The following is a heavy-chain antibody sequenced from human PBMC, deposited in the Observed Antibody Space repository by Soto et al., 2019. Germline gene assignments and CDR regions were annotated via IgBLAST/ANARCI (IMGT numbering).Heavy chain of an antibody. CDR1: GFTFSSYS. Sequence: VGSLRLSCAASGFTFSSYSMNWVRQAPGKGLEWVSSISSSSSYIYYADSVKGRFTISRDNAKNSLYLQMNSLRAEDTAVYYCARYSGYDSDWFDPWGQGTLVTVSS. J-gene: IGHJ5*02. CDR2: ISSSSSYI. V-gene: IGHV3-21*01. D-gene: IGHD5-12*01. CDR3: ARYSGYDSDWFDP.